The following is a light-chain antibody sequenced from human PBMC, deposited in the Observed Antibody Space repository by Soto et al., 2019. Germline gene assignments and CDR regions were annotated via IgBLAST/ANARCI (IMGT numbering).Light chain of an antibody. Sequence: EIVLTQSPGTLSLSPGDRATLSCRASQSVSTSYLAWYQQKPGQAPRLLIYGASSRATGIPDRFSGSGSGTDFTLTISGLEPEDFAVYYCQQYGNSRGTFGQGTKVDI. V-gene: IGKV3-20*01. CDR2: GAS. J-gene: IGKJ1*01. CDR3: QQYGNSRGT. CDR1: QSVSTSY.